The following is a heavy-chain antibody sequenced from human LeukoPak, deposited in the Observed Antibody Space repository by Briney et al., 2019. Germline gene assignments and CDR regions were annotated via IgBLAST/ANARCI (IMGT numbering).Heavy chain of an antibody. V-gene: IGHV5-51*01. D-gene: IGHD1-26*01. Sequence: GESLKISCKGSGYSFANYWIGWVRQMPGKGLEWMGPPYPGDSDTRYSPSFQGQVTISADKSISTAYLQWSSLEASDTAMYYCARGEIVGGSTSNFDYWGQGTLVTVSS. J-gene: IGHJ4*02. CDR2: PYPGDSDT. CDR3: ARGEIVGGSTSNFDY. CDR1: GYSFANYW.